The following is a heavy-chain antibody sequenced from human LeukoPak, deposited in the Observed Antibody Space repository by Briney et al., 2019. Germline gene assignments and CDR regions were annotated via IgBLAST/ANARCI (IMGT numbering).Heavy chain of an antibody. J-gene: IGHJ4*02. V-gene: IGHV1-18*04. CDR3: ARLAYGANYIDF. CDR2: ISTHNGNT. CDR1: GYTFTGYY. Sequence: ASVKVSFKASGYTFTGYYMHWVRQAPGQGLEWMGWISTHNGNTNYAQNLQGRVTMTTDTSTSTAYMELRSLKSDDTAVYYCARLAYGANYIDFWGQGTLVTVSS. D-gene: IGHD4/OR15-4a*01.